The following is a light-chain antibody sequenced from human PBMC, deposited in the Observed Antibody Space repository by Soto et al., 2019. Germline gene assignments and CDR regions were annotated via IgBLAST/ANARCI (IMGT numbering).Light chain of an antibody. CDR2: GIS. CDR1: QSFSTY. CDR3: QQYNTAPLT. J-gene: IGKJ4*01. Sequence: DLQMTQSPSSLSASVGDRVTITCRASQSFSTYLAWYQQKPGKVPKLLISGISTLQSGVPSRFSGSGYGTEFTLTISNLQPEDVATYYCQQYNTAPLTFGGGTKVDIK. V-gene: IGKV1-27*01.